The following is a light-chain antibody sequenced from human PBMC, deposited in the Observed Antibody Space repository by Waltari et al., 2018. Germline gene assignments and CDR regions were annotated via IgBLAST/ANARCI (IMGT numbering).Light chain of an antibody. J-gene: IGLJ2*01. CDR3: QSADSSGASVF. Sequence: SFELTKPPSVSVSPGQTARITFLGDVLPKQYAPWYQQHPDQAPLLIIYQYPERPSGIPGAFSGSISGTAVTLTSSGVRAEDEGDDNCQSADSSGASVFFGGGTKLTVL. CDR2: QYP. CDR1: VLPKQY. V-gene: IGLV3-25*03.